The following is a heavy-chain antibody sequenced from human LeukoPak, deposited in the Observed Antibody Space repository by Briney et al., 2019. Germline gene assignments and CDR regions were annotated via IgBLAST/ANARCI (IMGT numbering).Heavy chain of an antibody. V-gene: IGHV1-24*01. D-gene: IGHD3-3*01. CDR3: ARVRFLEWLSGGYFDY. J-gene: IGHJ4*02. Sequence: ASVKVSCKVSGYTLTELSMHWVRQAPGKGLEWMGGFDPEDGETIYAQKFQGRVTMTEDTSTDTAYMELSSLRSEDTAVYYCARVRFLEWLSGGYFDYWGQGTLVTVSS. CDR2: FDPEDGET. CDR1: GYTLTELS.